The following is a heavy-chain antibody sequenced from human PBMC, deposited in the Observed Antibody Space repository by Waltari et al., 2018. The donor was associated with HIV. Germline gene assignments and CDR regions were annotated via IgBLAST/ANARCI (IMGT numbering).Heavy chain of an antibody. J-gene: IGHJ5*02. V-gene: IGHV3-74*01. CDR2: IKSDGSST. CDR3: ARAYYDSGSNWFDP. CDR1: TFTFTSYW. D-gene: IGHD3-10*01. Sequence: QLVESGGGLVQPGGSLRLSCAASTFTFTSYWMHWVRQAPGKGLVWVSRIKSDGSSTSYADSVKGRFTISRDNAKNTLYLQMNSLKVEDTAVYYCARAYYDSGSNWFDPWGQGTLVTVSS.